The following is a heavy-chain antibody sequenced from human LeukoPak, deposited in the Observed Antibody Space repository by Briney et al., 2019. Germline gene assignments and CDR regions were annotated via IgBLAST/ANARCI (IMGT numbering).Heavy chain of an antibody. V-gene: IGHV4-34*01. CDR3: ARLHWGPENIVVVPAAMDNYYGMDV. Sequence: PSETLSLTCAVYGGSFSGYYWSWIRQPPGKGLEWIGEINHSGSTNYNPSLKSRVTISVDTSKNQFSLKLSSVTAADTAVYYCARLHWGPENIVVVPAAMDNYYGMDVWSQGTTVTVSS. J-gene: IGHJ6*02. D-gene: IGHD2-2*01. CDR1: GGSFSGYY. CDR2: INHSGST.